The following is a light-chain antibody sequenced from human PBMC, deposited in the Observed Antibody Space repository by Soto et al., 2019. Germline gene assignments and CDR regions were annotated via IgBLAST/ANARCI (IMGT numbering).Light chain of an antibody. Sequence: EIVLTQSPATLSLSPGERATLSCRASQSVGTYLAWYQQKPGQAPRLLIYDASNRATGIPARFSGSGSGTDFTLTISGLEPEDFAVYSCQQRTNWPPLTFGGGNKVEIK. CDR2: DAS. CDR3: QQRTNWPPLT. CDR1: QSVGTY. V-gene: IGKV3-11*01. J-gene: IGKJ4*01.